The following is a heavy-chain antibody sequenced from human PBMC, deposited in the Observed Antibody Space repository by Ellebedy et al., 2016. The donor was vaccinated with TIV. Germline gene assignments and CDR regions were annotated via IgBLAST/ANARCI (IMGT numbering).Heavy chain of an antibody. V-gene: IGHV4-59*01. Sequence: SETLPLTXTVSGGSMSTNYWSWIRQPPGKGLEWIGYISYTGSTNYSPSLNSRVTISVDTSKNQFSLKLTSVTAADTAVYYCAAEVTMVRGLIVHWGQGTLVTVSS. J-gene: IGHJ4*02. CDR2: ISYTGST. D-gene: IGHD3-10*01. CDR3: AAEVTMVRGLIVH. CDR1: GGSMSTNY.